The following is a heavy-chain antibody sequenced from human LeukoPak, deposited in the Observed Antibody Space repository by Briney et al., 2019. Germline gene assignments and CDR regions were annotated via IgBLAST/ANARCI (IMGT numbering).Heavy chain of an antibody. D-gene: IGHD1-20*01. CDR3: ARGANWNDY. Sequence: SETLSLTCTVSGGSISSYYWSWIRQPPGKGLEWIGYIYYSGSTNYNPSLKSRVTISVDTSKNQFSLNLMSVTASDTAVYYCARGANWNDYWGQGTLVTVSS. J-gene: IGHJ4*02. CDR1: GGSISSYY. V-gene: IGHV4-59*12. CDR2: IYYSGST.